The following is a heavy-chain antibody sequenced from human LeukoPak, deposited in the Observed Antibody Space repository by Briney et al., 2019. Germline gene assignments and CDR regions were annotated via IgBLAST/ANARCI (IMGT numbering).Heavy chain of an antibody. J-gene: IGHJ4*02. CDR1: GFTFSNAW. Sequence: KAGGSLRLSCAASGFTFSNAWVSWVCQAPGKGLEWVGHIKSKTDGGTTDYAAPVKGRFTISRDDSKITLYLQMNSLKTEDTAVYYCSRQQLVQDYWGQGTLVTVSS. CDR3: SRQQLVQDY. V-gene: IGHV3-15*01. D-gene: IGHD6-13*01. CDR2: IKSKTDGGTT.